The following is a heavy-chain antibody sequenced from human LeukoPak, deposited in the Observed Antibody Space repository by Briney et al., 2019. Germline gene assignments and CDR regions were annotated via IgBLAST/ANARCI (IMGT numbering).Heavy chain of an antibody. Sequence: ASEHCSCKASGYTVTTFGISWVGHAPGQGLEWMGWISDYNGNTNYAQKLQGRVTMTTDTSTSTAYMELRSLRSDDTAVYYCARGRTRTYYYMDVWGKGTTVTVSS. CDR3: ARGRTRTYYYMDV. V-gene: IGHV1-18*01. D-gene: IGHD3/OR15-3a*01. J-gene: IGHJ6*03. CDR1: GYTVTTFG. CDR2: ISDYNGNT.